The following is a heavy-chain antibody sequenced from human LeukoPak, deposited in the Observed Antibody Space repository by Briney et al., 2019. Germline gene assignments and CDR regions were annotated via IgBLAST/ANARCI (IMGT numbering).Heavy chain of an antibody. V-gene: IGHV3-30-3*01. J-gene: IGHJ6*02. CDR1: GFTFGSYA. CDR3: ARDMVIAAAGTDVYYGMDV. CDR2: ISYDGSNK. Sequence: GGSLRLSCAASGFTFGSYAMHWVRQAPGKGLEWVAVISYDGSNKYYADSVKGRFTISRDNSKNTLYLQMNSLRAEDTAVYYCARDMVIAAAGTDVYYGMDVWGQGTTVTVSS. D-gene: IGHD6-13*01.